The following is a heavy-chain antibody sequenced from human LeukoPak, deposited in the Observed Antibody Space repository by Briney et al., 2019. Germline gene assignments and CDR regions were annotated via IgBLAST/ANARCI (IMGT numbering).Heavy chain of an antibody. CDR3: AKTSSSWRHRVDY. Sequence: HPGGSLRLSCAASGFTFSSSAMSWVRQAPGKGVEWVPAISGSGGSTYYADSVKGRFTISRDNSKNTLYLQMNSLRAEDTAVYYCAKTSSSWRHRVDYWGQGTLVTVSS. D-gene: IGHD6-13*01. J-gene: IGHJ4*02. CDR2: ISGSGGST. CDR1: GFTFSSSA. V-gene: IGHV3-23*01.